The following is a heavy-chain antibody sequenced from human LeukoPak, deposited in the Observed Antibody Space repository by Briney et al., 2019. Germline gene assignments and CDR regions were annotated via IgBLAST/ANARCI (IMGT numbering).Heavy chain of an antibody. CDR1: GGSISDYY. Sequence: SETLSLTCTVSGGSISDYYYSWIRQPPGKGLEWTGYIHYSGSTNYNPSLKSRVTISIDTSKNQFSLKLSSVTAADTAVYYCARLLSDYFDHWGQGTLVTVSS. D-gene: IGHD3-10*01. CDR3: ARLLSDYFDH. V-gene: IGHV4-59*08. CDR2: IHYSGST. J-gene: IGHJ4*02.